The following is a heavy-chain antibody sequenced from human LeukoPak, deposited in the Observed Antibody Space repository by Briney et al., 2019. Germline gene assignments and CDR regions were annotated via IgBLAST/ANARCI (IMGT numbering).Heavy chain of an antibody. CDR1: GFTFSNSN. CDR3: ARGYYDSNDSNRSNWFDP. V-gene: IGHV3-48*02. Sequence: PGGSLRLSCAASGFTFSNSNMNWVRQAPGKGLEWVSFISTSSNTIYYADSVKGRFTISRDNAKNSLFLQMNNLRDEDTAVYYCARGYYDSNDSNRSNWFDPWGQGTLVTVSS. D-gene: IGHD3-22*01. CDR2: ISTSSNTI. J-gene: IGHJ5*02.